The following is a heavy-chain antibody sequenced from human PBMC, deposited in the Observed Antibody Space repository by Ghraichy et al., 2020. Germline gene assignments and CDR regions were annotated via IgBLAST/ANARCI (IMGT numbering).Heavy chain of an antibody. CDR1: GFTFSSYG. D-gene: IGHD6-13*01. CDR2: ISYDGSNK. Sequence: GGSLRLSCAASGFTFSSYGMHWVRQAPGKGLEWVAVISYDGSNKYYADSVKGRFTISRDNSKNTLYLQMNSLRAEDTAVYYCAKDYGHYSSSLTLSPWGQGTLVTVSS. J-gene: IGHJ5*02. CDR3: AKDYGHYSSSLTLSP. V-gene: IGHV3-30*18.